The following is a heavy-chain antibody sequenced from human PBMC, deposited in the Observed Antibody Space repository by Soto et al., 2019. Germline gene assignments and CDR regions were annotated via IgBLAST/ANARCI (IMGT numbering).Heavy chain of an antibody. J-gene: IGHJ6*02. D-gene: IGHD3-10*01. CDR1: GYTFTSYG. CDR2: ISAYNGNT. Sequence: GASGKGSCKASGYTFTSYGISWGRQAPGQGLEWKGWISAYNGNTNYAQKLQGRVTMTTDTSTSTAYMELRSLRSDDTAVYYCAREDRGDLWFGELLESSYGMDVWGQGTTVTVSS. V-gene: IGHV1-18*01. CDR3: AREDRGDLWFGELLESSYGMDV.